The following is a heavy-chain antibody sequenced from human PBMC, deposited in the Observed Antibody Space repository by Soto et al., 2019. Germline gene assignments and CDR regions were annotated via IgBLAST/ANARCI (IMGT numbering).Heavy chain of an antibody. CDR3: ARGHYDILTGYPYYYYYGMDV. D-gene: IGHD3-9*01. V-gene: IGHV4-59*01. J-gene: IGHJ6*02. CDR2: IFYSGHL. CDR1: GTSFGTYY. Sequence: SETLSLTCAVSGTSFGTYYWSWIRQPPGKGLEWIGYIFYSGHLKYNPSLRSRLTISVDPSKNQISLRLTSVTAADTAVYYCARGHYDILTGYPYYYYYGMDVWGQGTTVTVSS.